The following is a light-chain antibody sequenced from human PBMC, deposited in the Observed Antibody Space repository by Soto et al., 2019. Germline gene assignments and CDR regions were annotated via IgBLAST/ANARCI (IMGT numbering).Light chain of an antibody. J-gene: IGKJ2*01. Sequence: EIVLTQSPAALSLSPGERATLSCRASQSVGTYLAWYQHKPGQAPRLLIYRSSTGATGIPARFSGSGSGTDFTLTSNSLDPEDSAVYYYHHRSNWPPMYTFGQGTKLEIK. V-gene: IGKV3-11*01. CDR3: HHRSNWPPMYT. CDR1: QSVGTY. CDR2: RSS.